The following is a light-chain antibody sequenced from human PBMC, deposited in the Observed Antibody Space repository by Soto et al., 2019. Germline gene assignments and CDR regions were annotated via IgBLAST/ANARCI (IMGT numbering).Light chain of an antibody. V-gene: IGLV2-14*01. Sequence: QSALTQPASVSGSPGQSITISCTGTSSDVSAYNYVSWYQQHPGKAPKLMIYEVSNRPSGVSSRFSGSKSGNTASLTISGLQAEDEADYYCSSFTSSILWVFGGGTKLTVL. CDR2: EVS. CDR3: SSFTSSILWV. CDR1: SSDVSAYNY. J-gene: IGLJ3*02.